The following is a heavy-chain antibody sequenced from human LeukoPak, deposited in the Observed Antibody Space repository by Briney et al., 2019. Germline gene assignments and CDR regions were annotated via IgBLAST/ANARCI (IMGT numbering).Heavy chain of an antibody. CDR3: AGDRLGYCSGGSCYRFDP. Sequence: GGSLRLSRAASGFTFSSYAMSWVRQAPGKGLEWVSAISGSGGSTYYADSVKGRFTISRDNSKNTLYLQMNSLRAEDTAVYYCAGDRLGYCSGGSCYRFDPWGQGTLVTVSS. CDR2: ISGSGGST. V-gene: IGHV3-23*01. J-gene: IGHJ5*02. D-gene: IGHD2-15*01. CDR1: GFTFSSYA.